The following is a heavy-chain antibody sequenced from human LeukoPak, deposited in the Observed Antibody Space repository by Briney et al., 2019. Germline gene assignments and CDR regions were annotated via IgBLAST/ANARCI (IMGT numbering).Heavy chain of an antibody. V-gene: IGHV3-33*01. CDR1: GFTFSNYG. J-gene: IGHJ3*02. CDR2: IWCDGSNK. D-gene: IGHD3-10*01. Sequence: GGSLRLSCAASGFTFSNYGMHWVRQAPGKGLEWVTIIWCDGSNKYYADSVKGRFTISRDNSKNPLFLQMTSLRAEDTAVYYCARDKLTGNAFDIWGQGTMVTVSS. CDR3: ARDKLTGNAFDI.